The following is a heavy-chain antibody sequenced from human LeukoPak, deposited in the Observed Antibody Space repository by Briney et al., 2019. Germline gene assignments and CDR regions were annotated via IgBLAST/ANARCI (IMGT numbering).Heavy chain of an antibody. CDR3: ARGWDYYYMDV. Sequence: SETLSLTCTVSGGSISSYYWSWIRQPPGEGLEWIGYIYYSGSTNYNPSLKSRVTISVDTSKNQFSLKLSSVTAADTAVYYCARGWDYYYMDVWGKGTTVTISS. J-gene: IGHJ6*03. D-gene: IGHD5-24*01. V-gene: IGHV4-59*01. CDR1: GGSISSYY. CDR2: IYYSGST.